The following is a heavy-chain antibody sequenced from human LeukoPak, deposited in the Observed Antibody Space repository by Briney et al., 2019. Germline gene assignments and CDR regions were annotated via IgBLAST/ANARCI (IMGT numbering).Heavy chain of an antibody. D-gene: IGHD3-10*02. CDR1: GFTFSVYS. V-gene: IGHV3-48*01. CDR2: ISSSSSTI. J-gene: IGHJ6*04. Sequence: PGGSLRLSCAASGFTFSVYSINWVRQAPGKGLEWVSYISSSSSTIYYADSVKGRFTISRDNAKDSLYLQMKSLRAEDTAVYYCAELGITMIGGVWGKGTTVTISS. CDR3: AELGITMIGGV.